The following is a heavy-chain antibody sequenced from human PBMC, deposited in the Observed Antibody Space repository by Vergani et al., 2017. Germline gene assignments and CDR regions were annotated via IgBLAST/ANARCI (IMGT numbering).Heavy chain of an antibody. Sequence: EVQLLESGGSLKQPGGSVRLSCAASGFTFSTYAMHWVRQAPGKGLEWVSALTGGGGSTYYADSFKGRFIISRDNSRDNLYLQMNSLRPEDTATYYCVEDAGSYEKVFDYWGQGTLVTVSS. CDR2: LTGGGGST. CDR3: VEDAGSYEKVFDY. D-gene: IGHD1-26*01. J-gene: IGHJ4*02. V-gene: IGHV3-23*01. CDR1: GFTFSTYA.